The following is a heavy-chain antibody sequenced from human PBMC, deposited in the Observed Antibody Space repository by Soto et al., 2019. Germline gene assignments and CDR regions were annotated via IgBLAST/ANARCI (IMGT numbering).Heavy chain of an antibody. CDR3: ARHITTSYYYDSSGYPFDY. CDR1: GGSISSSSYY. Sequence: SETLSLTCTVSGGSISSSSYYWGWIRQPPGKGLEWIGSIYYSGSTYYNPSLKSRVTISVDTSKNQFSLKLSSVTAADTAVYYCARHITTSYYYDSSGYPFDYWGQRTLVTVSS. J-gene: IGHJ4*02. CDR2: IYYSGST. V-gene: IGHV4-39*01. D-gene: IGHD3-22*01.